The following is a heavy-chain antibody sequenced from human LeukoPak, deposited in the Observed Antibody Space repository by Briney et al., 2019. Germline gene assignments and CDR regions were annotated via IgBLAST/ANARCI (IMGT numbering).Heavy chain of an antibody. CDR1: GYTFTSYG. CDR2: ISAYNGNT. J-gene: IGHJ5*02. Sequence: GASVKVSCKASGYTFTSYGISWVRQAPGQGLEWMGWISAYNGNTNYAQKLQGRVTMTTDTSTSTAYMELRSLRSDDTAVYYCARVDGDYDSGSYWFDPWGQGTLVTVSS. V-gene: IGHV1-18*01. CDR3: ARVDGDYDSGSYWFDP. D-gene: IGHD3-10*01.